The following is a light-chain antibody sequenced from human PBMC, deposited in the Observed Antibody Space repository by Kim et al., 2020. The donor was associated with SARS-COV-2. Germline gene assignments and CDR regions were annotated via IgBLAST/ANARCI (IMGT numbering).Light chain of an antibody. Sequence: DIQMTQSPSSLSASVGDRVTISCRARQVINNYLAWYQQKPGTAPTVLIYGASTLHSGVPSRFSGSGSGTDFTLTISSLQPEDVGTYYCQKYDWAPWTFGHGTKVDIK. CDR2: GAS. CDR1: QVINNY. CDR3: QKYDWAPWT. J-gene: IGKJ1*01. V-gene: IGKV1-27*01.